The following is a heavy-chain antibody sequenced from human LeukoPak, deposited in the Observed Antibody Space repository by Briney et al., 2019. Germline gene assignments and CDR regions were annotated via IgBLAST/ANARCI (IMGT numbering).Heavy chain of an antibody. J-gene: IGHJ4*02. CDR2: ISSSSSYI. Sequence: PGGSLRLSCAASGFTFSSYSMNWVRQAPGKGLEWVSSISSSSSYIYYADSVKGRFTISRDNAKNSLYLQMNSLRAEDTAVYYCARVLGSSGYYWEADYWGQGTLVTVSS. V-gene: IGHV3-21*01. D-gene: IGHD3-22*01. CDR1: GFTFSSYS. CDR3: ARVLGSSGYYWEADY.